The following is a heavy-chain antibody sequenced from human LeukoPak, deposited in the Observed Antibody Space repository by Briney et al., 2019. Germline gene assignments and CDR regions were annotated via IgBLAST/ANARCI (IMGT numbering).Heavy chain of an antibody. J-gene: IGHJ6*03. CDR3: ARGVVPAAMMAWAYYYYYYMDV. CDR2: MNPNSGNT. Sequence: ASVKVSCKASGYTFTSYDINWVRQATGQGLEWMGWMNPNSGNTGYAQKFQGRVTMTRNTSISTAYMELSSLRSEDTAVYYCARGVVPAAMMAWAYYYYYYMDVWGKGTTVTVSS. CDR1: GYTFTSYD. D-gene: IGHD2-2*01. V-gene: IGHV1-8*01.